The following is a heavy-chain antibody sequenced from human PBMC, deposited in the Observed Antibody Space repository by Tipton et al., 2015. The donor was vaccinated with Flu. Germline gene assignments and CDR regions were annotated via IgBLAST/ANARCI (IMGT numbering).Heavy chain of an antibody. Sequence: SLRLSCAASGFTFSSYAMSWVRQAPGKGLEWVSAISGSGGSTYYADSVKGRFTISRDNSKNTLYLQMNSLRAEDTAVYYCAKDKGGSGYYWIYWGQGTLVTVSS. J-gene: IGHJ4*02. CDR2: ISGSGGST. V-gene: IGHV3-23*01. CDR3: AKDKGGSGYYWIY. CDR1: GFTFSSYA. D-gene: IGHD3-3*01.